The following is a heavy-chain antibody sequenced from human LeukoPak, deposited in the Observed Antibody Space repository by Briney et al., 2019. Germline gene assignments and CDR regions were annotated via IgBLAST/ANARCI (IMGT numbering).Heavy chain of an antibody. Sequence: PSETLSLTCAVYGGSFSGYYWSWIRQPPGKGLEWIGEINHSGSTNYNPSLKSRVTISVDTSKNQFSLKLSSVTAADTAVYYCARVGLGQRGYYYYMDVWGKGTTVTISS. CDR1: GGSFSGYY. J-gene: IGHJ6*03. V-gene: IGHV4-34*01. CDR3: ARVGLGQRGYYYYMDV. D-gene: IGHD1-1*01. CDR2: INHSGST.